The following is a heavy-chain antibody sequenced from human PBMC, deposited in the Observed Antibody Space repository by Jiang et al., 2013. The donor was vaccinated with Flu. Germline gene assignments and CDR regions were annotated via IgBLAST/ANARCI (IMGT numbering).Heavy chain of an antibody. Sequence: GPGLVKPSETLSLTCTVSGGSISSYYWSWIRQPPGKGLEWIGYIYYSGSTNYNPSLKSRVTISVDTSKNQFSLKLSSVTAADTAVYYCARTKRWLQLSPFDYWGQGTLVTVSS. CDR3: ARTKRWLQLSPFDY. J-gene: IGHJ4*02. D-gene: IGHD5-24*01. V-gene: IGHV4-59*01. CDR1: GGSISSYY. CDR2: IYYSGST.